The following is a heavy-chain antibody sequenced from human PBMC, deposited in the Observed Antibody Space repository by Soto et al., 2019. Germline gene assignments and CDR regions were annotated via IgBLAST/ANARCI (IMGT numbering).Heavy chain of an antibody. J-gene: IGHJ4*02. CDR2: VYWDDDK. CDR1: GFALSTSRVG. V-gene: IGHV2-5*02. D-gene: IGHD3-22*01. CDR3: AHKGKNYYDNSGYEYYFDY. Sequence: QITLKESGPTLVKTTQTLTLSCTFWGFALSTSRVGVGWIRQPPGKALEWLALVYWDDDKRYSPSLKSRLTITKDTSKNQVVLIMTNMDPVDTATYYCAHKGKNYYDNSGYEYYFDYWGQGTLVTVSS.